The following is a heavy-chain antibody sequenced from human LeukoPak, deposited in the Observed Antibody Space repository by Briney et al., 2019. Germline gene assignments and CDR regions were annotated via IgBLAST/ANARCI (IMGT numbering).Heavy chain of an antibody. V-gene: IGHV3-21*04. Sequence: GGSLRLSCAASGFTFSSYSMNWVRQAPGKGLEWVSSISSSSSYIYYADSVKGRFTISRDNSKNTLYLQMNSLRAEDTAVYYCAKEGWFGELSSYWGQGTLVTVSS. CDR2: ISSSSSYI. D-gene: IGHD3-10*01. J-gene: IGHJ4*02. CDR3: AKEGWFGELSSY. CDR1: GFTFSSYS.